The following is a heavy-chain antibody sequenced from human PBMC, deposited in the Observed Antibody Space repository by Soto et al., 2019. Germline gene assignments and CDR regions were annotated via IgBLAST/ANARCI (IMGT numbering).Heavy chain of an antibody. D-gene: IGHD4-17*01. CDR1: GFTFSSYA. J-gene: IGHJ4*02. Sequence: EVQLLESGGGLVQPGGSLRLSCAASGFTFSSYAMSWVRQAPGKGLEWVSAISGSGGSTYYADSVKGRFTISRDNSKNTLYLQMNSLRAEDTAVYYCAKDLDQTTVVIGVVSVYYFDYWGQGTLVTVSS. CDR2: ISGSGGST. V-gene: IGHV3-23*01. CDR3: AKDLDQTTVVIGVVSVYYFDY.